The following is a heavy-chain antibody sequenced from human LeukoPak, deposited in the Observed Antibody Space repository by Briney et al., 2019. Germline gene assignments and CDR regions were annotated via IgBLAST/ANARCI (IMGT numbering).Heavy chain of an antibody. D-gene: IGHD2-2*01. CDR3: VIPAAHSNWFDP. V-gene: IGHV4-34*01. Sequence: SETLSLTCAVYGGSFSGYYWSWIRQPPGKGLEWIGEINHSGSTNYNPSLKSRVTISVDTSKNQFSLKLSSVTAADTAVYYCVIPAAHSNWFDPWGQGTLVTVSS. CDR2: INHSGST. CDR1: GGSFSGYY. J-gene: IGHJ5*02.